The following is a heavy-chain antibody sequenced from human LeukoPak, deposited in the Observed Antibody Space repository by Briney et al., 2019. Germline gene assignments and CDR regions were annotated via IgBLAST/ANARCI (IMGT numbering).Heavy chain of an antibody. CDR1: GGSISSGDYY. Sequence: PSQTLSLTCTVSGGSISSGDYYWRWIRQPPGKGLEWIGYIYYSGRTYYNPSLKSRVTISVDTSKNQFSLKLSSVTAADTAVYYCARDLAYLDYWGQGTLVTVSS. V-gene: IGHV4-30-4*01. CDR3: ARDLAYLDY. J-gene: IGHJ4*02. CDR2: IYYSGRT.